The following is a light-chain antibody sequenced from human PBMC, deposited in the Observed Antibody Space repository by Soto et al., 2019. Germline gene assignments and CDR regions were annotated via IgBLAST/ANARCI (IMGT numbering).Light chain of an antibody. CDR3: QQSET. Sequence: EIVLTQSPSPLSLSPGERATLSCRASQSVSSSYVAWYQQKPGQAPRLLIYGASSRATGISDRFSGGGSGTDFTLTISRLEPEDFAVYYCQQSETFGQGTKVDIK. J-gene: IGKJ1*01. V-gene: IGKV3-20*01. CDR1: QSVSSSY. CDR2: GAS.